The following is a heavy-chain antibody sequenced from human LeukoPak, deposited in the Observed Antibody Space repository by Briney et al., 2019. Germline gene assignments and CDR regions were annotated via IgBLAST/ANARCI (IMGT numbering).Heavy chain of an antibody. V-gene: IGHV3-48*04. CDR2: ITNSGNSI. CDR3: ARDRAVANIGQLSPFHY. D-gene: IGHD6-19*01. J-gene: IGHJ4*02. CDR1: GFTFSSHG. Sequence: GGSLRLSCAASGFTFSSHGMHWVRQAPGKGLEWLSFITNSGNSIYYADSVRGRFTISRDDAKNSLYLQINSLRAEDTAVYYCARDRAVANIGQLSPFHYCGQGTLVTVSS.